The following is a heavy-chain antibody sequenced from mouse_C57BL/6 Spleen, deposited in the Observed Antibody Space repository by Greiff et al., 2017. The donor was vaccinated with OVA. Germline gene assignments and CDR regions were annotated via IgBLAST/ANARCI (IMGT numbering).Heavy chain of an antibody. V-gene: IGHV1-26*01. J-gene: IGHJ1*03. D-gene: IGHD4-1*01. CDR2: INPNNGGT. CDR3: ARWELGGYLDD. CDR1: GYTFTDYY. Sequence: EVQLQQSGPELVKPGASVKISCKASGYTFTDYYMNWVKQSHGKSLEWIGDINPNNGGTSYNQKFKGKATLTVAKSSRPAYLELRSLTSAYSAVFDCARWELGGYLDDWGTGTTVTVAS.